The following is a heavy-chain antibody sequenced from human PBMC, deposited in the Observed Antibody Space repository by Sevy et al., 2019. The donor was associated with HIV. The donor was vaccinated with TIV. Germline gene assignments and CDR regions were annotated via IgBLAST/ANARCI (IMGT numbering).Heavy chain of an antibody. D-gene: IGHD3-22*01. J-gene: IGHJ3*01. V-gene: IGHV3-NL1*01. CDR3: AKALNPALESMIEVIFRSLKGFDV. Sequence: GGSLRLSCEASGFTFSRYGMHWVRQAPGKGLEWVSVISGIGSSTYYADSVKGRFTISRDNSKNTLYLQMNSLRADDTAVYYCAKALNPALESMIEVIFRSLKGFDVWGQGTMVTVSS. CDR2: ISGIGSST. CDR1: GFTFSRYG.